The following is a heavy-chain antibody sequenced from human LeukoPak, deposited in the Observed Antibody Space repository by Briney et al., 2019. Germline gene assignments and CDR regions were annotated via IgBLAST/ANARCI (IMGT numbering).Heavy chain of an antibody. Sequence: GGSLRLFCAASGFTFSSYGMQWVRQARGKGVEWVADIWYDGCNKSSPDSVKGPFTVSTDNSKTTLYLQMTSLRAENTAVYYCAKENYGDYVAHHYYYYIDVSGKGTTVTVSS. CDR2: IWYDGCNK. D-gene: IGHD4-17*01. CDR3: AKENYGDYVAHHYYYYIDV. J-gene: IGHJ6*03. CDR1: GFTFSSYG. V-gene: IGHV3-33*06.